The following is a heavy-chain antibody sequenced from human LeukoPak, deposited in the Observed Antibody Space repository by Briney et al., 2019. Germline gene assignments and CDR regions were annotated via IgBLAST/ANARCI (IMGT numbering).Heavy chain of an antibody. V-gene: IGHV4-34*01. CDR1: GGSFSGYY. CDR3: AKGYGWEASYYYYYMDV. CDR2: INHSGST. D-gene: IGHD1-26*01. Sequence: SETLSLTCAVYGGSFSGYYWSWIRQPPGKGLEWIGEINHSGSTNYNPSLKSRVTISVDTTKNQFSLKLSSVTAADTAVYYCAKGYGWEASYYYYYMDVWGKGTTVTISS. J-gene: IGHJ6*03.